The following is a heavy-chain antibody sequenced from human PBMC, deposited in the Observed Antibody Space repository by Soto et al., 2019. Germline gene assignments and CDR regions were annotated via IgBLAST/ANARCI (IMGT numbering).Heavy chain of an antibody. V-gene: IGHV4-59*08. CDR2: IYYSGST. Sequence: SETLSLTCTVSGGSISSYYWSWIRQPPGKGLEWIGYIYYSGSTNYNPSLKSRVTISVDTSKNQFSLKLSSVTAADTAVYYCARHKTYYDILTGYYAYYYYMDVWGKGTTVTVSS. D-gene: IGHD3-9*01. J-gene: IGHJ6*03. CDR1: GGSISSYY. CDR3: ARHKTYYDILTGYYAYYYYMDV.